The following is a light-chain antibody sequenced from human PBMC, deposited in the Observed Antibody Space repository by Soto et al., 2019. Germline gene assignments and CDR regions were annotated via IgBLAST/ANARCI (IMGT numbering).Light chain of an antibody. Sequence: EIVLTQSPGTLSLSPGERATLSCRASQSVDSNLLAWYQQKPGQAPRLLIYDASRRATGIPDRFSGSGSGTDFTLTISSLQPEDFATYYCQQSFSPLLTFGGGTKV. V-gene: IGKV3D-20*02. CDR3: QQSFSPLLT. CDR2: DAS. CDR1: QSVDSNL. J-gene: IGKJ4*01.